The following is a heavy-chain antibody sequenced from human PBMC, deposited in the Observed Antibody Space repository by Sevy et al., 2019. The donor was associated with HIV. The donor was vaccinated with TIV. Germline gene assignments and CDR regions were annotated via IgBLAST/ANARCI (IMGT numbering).Heavy chain of an antibody. J-gene: IGHJ6*02. V-gene: IGHV1-18*01. CDR1: GYTFTSYG. CDR2: VSAYNGNT. CDR3: ASTRQSYYYGMDV. Sequence: ASVKVSCKASGYTFTSYGISWVRQAPGQGLEWMGWVSAYNGNTNYAQKLQGRVTMTTDTSTSTAYMELRSLRSDDTAVYYCASTRQSYYYGMDVWGQGTTVTVSS.